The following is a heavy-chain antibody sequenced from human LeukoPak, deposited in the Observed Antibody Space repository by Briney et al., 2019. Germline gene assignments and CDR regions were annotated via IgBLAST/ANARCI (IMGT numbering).Heavy chain of an antibody. D-gene: IGHD3-3*01. V-gene: IGHV3-23*01. CDR3: AKGTVRFLEWSQRGYFDY. CDR2: ISSTVINT. CDR1: GFTFGNYA. Sequence: GGSLRLSCAASGFTFGNYAMTWVRQAPGKGLEWVSSISSTVINTYNADSVKGRFTISRDNSKNTLYLQMNSLRADDTAIYYCAKGTVRFLEWSQRGYFDYWGQGILVTVSP. J-gene: IGHJ4*02.